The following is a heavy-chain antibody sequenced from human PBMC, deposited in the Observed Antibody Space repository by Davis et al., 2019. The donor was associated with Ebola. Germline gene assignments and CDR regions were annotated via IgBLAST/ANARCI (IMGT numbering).Heavy chain of an antibody. V-gene: IGHV3-23*01. D-gene: IGHD1-20*01. CDR3: AKGGNNLGALRYYYMDV. CDR2: ISGSGGST. CDR1: GFTFSSYA. Sequence: PGGSLRLSCAASGFTFSSYAMSWVRQAPGKGLEWVSAISGSGGSTYYADSVKGRFTISRDNSKNTLYLQMNSLRAEDTAVYYCAKGGNNLGALRYYYMDVWGKGTTVTVSS. J-gene: IGHJ6*03.